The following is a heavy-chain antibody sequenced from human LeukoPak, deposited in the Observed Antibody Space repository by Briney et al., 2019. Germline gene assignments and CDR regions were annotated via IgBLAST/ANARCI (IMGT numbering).Heavy chain of an antibody. V-gene: IGHV3-11*01. CDR2: ISSSGSTI. CDR1: GFTFSDYY. J-gene: IGHJ6*03. Sequence: GGSLRLSCAASGFTFSDYYMSWIRQVPGKGLEWVSYISSSGSTIYYADSVKGRFTISRDNAKNSLYLQMNSLRAEDTAVYYCARDRDDIPFPDDYYYYYMDVWGKGTTVTISS. CDR3: ARDRDDIPFPDDYYYYYMDV. D-gene: IGHD3-9*01.